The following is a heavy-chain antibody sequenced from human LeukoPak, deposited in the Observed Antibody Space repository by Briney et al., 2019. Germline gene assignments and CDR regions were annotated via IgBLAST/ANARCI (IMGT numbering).Heavy chain of an antibody. Sequence: SVKVSCKASGGTFSSYAISWVRQAPGQGLEWMGGIIPIFGTANYAQKFQGRVTITADKSTSTAYMQLSSLRSEDTAVYYCAREGGHGGYLDYWGQGTLVTVSS. CDR3: AREGGHGGYLDY. CDR2: IIPIFGTA. CDR1: GGTFSSYA. J-gene: IGHJ4*02. V-gene: IGHV1-69*06. D-gene: IGHD3-10*01.